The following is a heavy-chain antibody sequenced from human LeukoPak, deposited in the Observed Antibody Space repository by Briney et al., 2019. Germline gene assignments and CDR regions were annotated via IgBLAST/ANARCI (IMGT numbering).Heavy chain of an antibody. CDR3: TYSSSWYRFDY. CDR1: GGTFSSYA. Sequence: GSSVKVSCKASGGTFSSYAISWVRQAPGQGLEWMGGIIPIFGTANYAQKFQGRVTITADKSTSTAYMELGSLRSEDTAVYYCTYSSSWYRFDYWGQGTLVTVSS. CDR2: IIPIFGTA. D-gene: IGHD6-13*01. V-gene: IGHV1-69*06. J-gene: IGHJ4*02.